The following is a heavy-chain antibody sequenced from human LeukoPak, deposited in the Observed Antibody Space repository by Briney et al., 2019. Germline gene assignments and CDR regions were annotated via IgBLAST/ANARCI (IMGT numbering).Heavy chain of an antibody. D-gene: IGHD4-17*01. CDR1: GGTFSIYA. CDR3: ARGSTTVTLPPDY. CDR2: IIPILGIA. Sequence: GASVTVSFTASGGTFSIYAISWVRQAPGPGLEWMGRIIPILGIANYAQKFQGRVTITADKSTSTAYMELSSQRSEDTAVYYCARGSTTVTLPPDYWGQGTLVTVSS. V-gene: IGHV1-69*04. J-gene: IGHJ4*02.